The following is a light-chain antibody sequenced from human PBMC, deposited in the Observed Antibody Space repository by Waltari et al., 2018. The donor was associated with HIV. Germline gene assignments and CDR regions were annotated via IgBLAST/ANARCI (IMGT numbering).Light chain of an antibody. V-gene: IGKV3-20*01. CDR2: ASS. CDR3: QQYANSPLT. CDR1: QSVSSRY. J-gene: IGKJ4*01. Sequence: EIVLTQSPGTLSLSPGERATLSCRASQSVSSRYLVWYQQKPGQAPRLLIYASSSRATDIPDRFSGSGSGTDFTLTISGLEPEDFAVYYCQQYANSPLTFGGGTKVEIK.